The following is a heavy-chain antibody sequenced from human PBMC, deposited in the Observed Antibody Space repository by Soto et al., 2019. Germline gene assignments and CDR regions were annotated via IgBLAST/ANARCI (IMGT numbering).Heavy chain of an antibody. CDR3: AREKDTAMVTPFRANWFDP. V-gene: IGHV1-46*01. D-gene: IGHD5-18*01. CDR1: GYTFTSYY. CDR2: INPSGGST. J-gene: IGHJ5*02. Sequence: ASVKVSCKASGYTFTSYYMHWVRQAPGQGLEWMGIINPSGGSTSYAQKFQGRVTMTRDTSTSTVYMELSSLRSEDTAVYYCAREKDTAMVTPFRANWFDPWGQGTLVTVSS.